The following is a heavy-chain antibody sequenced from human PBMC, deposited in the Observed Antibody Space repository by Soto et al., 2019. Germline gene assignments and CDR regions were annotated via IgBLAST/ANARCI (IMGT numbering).Heavy chain of an antibody. Sequence: QVQLVQSGAEVKKPGSSVKVSCKASGGTFSSYAISWVRQAPGQGLEWMGGIIPIFGTANYAKKFQGRVTITADEPTSTAYMELSSLRSEDTAVYYCARSFGGATYYYYYGMDVWGQGTTVTVSS. CDR1: GGTFSSYA. J-gene: IGHJ6*02. CDR2: IIPIFGTA. D-gene: IGHD3-16*01. V-gene: IGHV1-69*12. CDR3: ARSFGGATYYYYYGMDV.